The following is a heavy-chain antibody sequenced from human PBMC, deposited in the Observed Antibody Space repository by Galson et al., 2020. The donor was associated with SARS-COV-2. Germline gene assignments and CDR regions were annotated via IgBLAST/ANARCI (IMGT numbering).Heavy chain of an antibody. CDR1: GDSISSSTFY. CDR3: AKHMRGSLSNYAFDP. CDR2: IFYSGTT. V-gene: IGHV4-39*01. J-gene: IGHJ5*02. D-gene: IGHD4-4*01. Sequence: SETLSLTCTVSGDSISSSTFYWGWIRQPPGKGLEWIGSIFYSGTTYYNPSLRSRVTISVDTSKNQFSLKLSSVTAADTAVYYCAKHMRGSLSNYAFDPWGQGALVTVS.